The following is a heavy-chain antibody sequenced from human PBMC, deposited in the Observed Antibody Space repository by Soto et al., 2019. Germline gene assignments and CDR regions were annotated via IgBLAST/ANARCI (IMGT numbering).Heavy chain of an antibody. Sequence: KTSETLSLTCAVYGGSFSGYYWSWIRQPPGKGLEWIGEINHSGSTNYNPSLKSRVTISVDTSKNQFSLKLSSVTAADTAVYYCARGVSMGAYYYYGMDVWGQGTTVTV. V-gene: IGHV4-34*01. J-gene: IGHJ6*02. CDR3: ARGVSMGAYYYYGMDV. D-gene: IGHD3-16*01. CDR1: GGSFSGYY. CDR2: INHSGST.